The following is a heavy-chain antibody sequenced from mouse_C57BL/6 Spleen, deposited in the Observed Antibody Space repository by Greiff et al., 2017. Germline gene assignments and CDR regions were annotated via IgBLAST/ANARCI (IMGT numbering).Heavy chain of an antibody. CDR2: IDPSDSYT. Sequence: QVQLQQPGAELVRPGTSVKLSCKASGYTFTSYWMHWVKQRPGQGLEWIGVIDPSDSYTNYNQKFKGKATLTVDTSSSPAYMQLSSLTSEVSAVYYCARAYYSNYDFAYWGQGTLVTVSA. CDR1: GYTFTSYW. V-gene: IGHV1-59*01. J-gene: IGHJ3*01. D-gene: IGHD2-5*01. CDR3: ARAYYSNYDFAY.